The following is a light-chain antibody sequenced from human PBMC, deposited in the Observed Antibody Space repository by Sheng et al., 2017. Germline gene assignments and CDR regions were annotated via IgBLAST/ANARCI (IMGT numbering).Light chain of an antibody. Sequence: SYELTQPPSVSVSPGQTASISCSGDDLGSTYACWYQQKPGQSPVLLIYQNNKRPSEIPERFSGSNSGNTATLTISGTQTLDEAVYYCQAWDRNTVIFGG. V-gene: IGLV3-1*01. CDR3: QAWDRNTVI. CDR2: QNN. CDR1: DLGSTY. J-gene: IGLJ2*01.